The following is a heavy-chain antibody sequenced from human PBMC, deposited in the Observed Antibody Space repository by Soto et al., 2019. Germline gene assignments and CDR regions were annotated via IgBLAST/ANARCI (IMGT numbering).Heavy chain of an antibody. CDR1: GFTFSLYC. CDR3: ATWQGSLNFHY. Sequence: GGSLRLSCAASGFTFSLYCIHWVRQAPCKGLEWVAAIWDDGRRKDYADSVKDRLFISRDNSKNTLYLQLDSLRPEDTAVYYCATWQGSLNFHYWGQGTLVTVSS. D-gene: IGHD5-12*01. CDR2: IWDDGRRK. V-gene: IGHV3-33*01. J-gene: IGHJ4*02.